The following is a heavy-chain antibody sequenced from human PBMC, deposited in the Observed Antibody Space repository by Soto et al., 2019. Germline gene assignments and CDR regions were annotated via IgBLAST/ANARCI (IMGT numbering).Heavy chain of an antibody. J-gene: IGHJ1*01. V-gene: IGHV3-23*01. D-gene: IGHD6-19*01. CDR2: ISGSGGST. CDR3: AKDRAGWYEYFQH. Sequence: EVQLLESGGGLVQPRGSLRLSCAASGFTFSSYAMSWVRQAPGKGLEWVSAISGSGGSTYYADSVKGRFTISRDNSKNTLYLQMNSLRAEDTAVYYCAKDRAGWYEYFQHWGQGTLVTVSS. CDR1: GFTFSSYA.